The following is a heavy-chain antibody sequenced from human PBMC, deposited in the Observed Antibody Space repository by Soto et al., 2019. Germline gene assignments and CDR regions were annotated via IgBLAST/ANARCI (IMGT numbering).Heavy chain of an antibody. V-gene: IGHV4-59*12. Sequence: SETLSLTCTVSGGSISSYYWSWIRQSPGKGLEWIGYIYYSGSTNYNPSLKSRVTISVDKSKNQFSLKLSSVTAADTAVYYCASLPATSDFDYWGQGTLVTVSS. J-gene: IGHJ4*02. CDR2: IYYSGST. D-gene: IGHD2-2*01. CDR3: ASLPATSDFDY. CDR1: GGSISSYY.